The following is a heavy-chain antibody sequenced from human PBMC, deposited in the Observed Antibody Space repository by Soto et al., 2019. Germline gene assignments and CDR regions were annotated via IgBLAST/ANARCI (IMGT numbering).Heavy chain of an antibody. J-gene: IGHJ4*02. CDR2: IYHSGST. Sequence: QLQLQESGSGLVKPSQTLSLTCAVSGGSISSGGYSWSWIRQPPGKGLEWIGYIYHSGSTYYNPSLKSRVTISVDRSKNQFSLKLSSVTAADTAVYYCASSNYDSPIPIYYWGQGTLVTVSS. CDR1: GGSISSGGYS. D-gene: IGHD3-22*01. CDR3: ASSNYDSPIPIYY. V-gene: IGHV4-30-2*01.